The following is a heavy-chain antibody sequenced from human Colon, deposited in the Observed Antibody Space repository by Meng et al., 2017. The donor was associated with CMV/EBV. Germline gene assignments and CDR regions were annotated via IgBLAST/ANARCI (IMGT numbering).Heavy chain of an antibody. CDR3: ARVKCGTTSCSQGLDP. CDR1: GYTFTDYY. J-gene: IGHJ5*02. Sequence: ASVKVSCKASGYTFTDYYLHWVRQAPGQGLEWMGWINPNGGGTDYAQTFQGRVLMTWDASVTTAYLELYRLTSDDTAAYYCARVKCGTTSCSQGLDPWGQGTLVTVSS. V-gene: IGHV1-2*02. CDR2: INPNGGGT. D-gene: IGHD2-2*01.